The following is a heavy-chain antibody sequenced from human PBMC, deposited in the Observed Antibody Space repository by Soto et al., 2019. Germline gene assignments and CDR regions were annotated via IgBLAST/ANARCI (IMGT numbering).Heavy chain of an antibody. CDR3: ARGLFVSYCSGGSCLYYFDY. D-gene: IGHD2-15*01. CDR2: MNPNSGNT. V-gene: IGHV1-8*01. J-gene: IGHJ4*02. Sequence: ASVKVSCKASGYTFTSYDINWVRQATGQGLEWMGWMNPNSGNTGYAQKFQGRVTMTRNTSISTAYMELSSLRSEDTAVYYCARGLFVSYCSGGSCLYYFDYWGQGTLVTVSS. CDR1: GYTFTSYD.